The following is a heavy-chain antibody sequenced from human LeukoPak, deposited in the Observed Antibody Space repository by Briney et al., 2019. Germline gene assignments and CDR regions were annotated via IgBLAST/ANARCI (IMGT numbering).Heavy chain of an antibody. V-gene: IGHV3-74*01. D-gene: IGHD3-10*01. CDR2: INEDGSST. CDR3: TTDTFGARDS. CDR1: GYTFSRYW. J-gene: IGHJ4*02. Sequence: GGSLRLSCADSGYTFSRYWMQWVRQGPGKALVWVSRINEDGSSTSYAESVRGRFTISRDNAKNTLYLQMNSLRAEDAAVYYCTTDTFGARDSWGQGTLVTVSS.